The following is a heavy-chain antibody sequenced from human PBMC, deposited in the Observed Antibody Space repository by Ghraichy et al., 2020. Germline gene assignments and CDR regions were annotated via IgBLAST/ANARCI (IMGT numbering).Heavy chain of an antibody. CDR3: TRPPGGHYDSSGSLDY. Sequence: GALRLSCAASGFTFSGSAMHWVRQASGKGLEWVGRIRSKANSYATAYAASVKGRFTISRDDSKNTAYLQMNSLKTEDTAVYYCTRPPGGHYDSSGSLDYWGQGTLVTVSS. V-gene: IGHV3-73*01. CDR2: IRSKANSYAT. D-gene: IGHD3-22*01. J-gene: IGHJ4*02. CDR1: GFTFSGSA.